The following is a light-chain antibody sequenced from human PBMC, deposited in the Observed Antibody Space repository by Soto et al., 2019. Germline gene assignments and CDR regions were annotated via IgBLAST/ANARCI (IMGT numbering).Light chain of an antibody. V-gene: IGLV2-8*01. Sequence: QSPLTQPPSASGSPGQSVTISCTGTSSDIGGYNSVSWYQQHPGKAPKLMIYEVNTRPLVVPERFSGSKSGNTASLTVSGLQADDEADYYCSSSAGTNSFVLFGGGTKGTVL. CDR2: EVN. J-gene: IGLJ3*02. CDR3: SSSAGTNSFVL. CDR1: SSDIGGYNS.